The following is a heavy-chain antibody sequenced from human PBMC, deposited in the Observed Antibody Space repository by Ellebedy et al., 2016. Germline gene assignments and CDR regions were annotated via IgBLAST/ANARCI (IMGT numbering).Heavy chain of an antibody. Sequence: GESLKISXKGSGYSFTSYWIGWVRQMPGKGLEWMGIIYPGDSDTRYSPSFQVQVTISADKSISTAYLQWSSLKASDTAMYYCARVDILTGYYSLWDYWGQGTLVTVSS. D-gene: IGHD3-9*01. CDR3: ARVDILTGYYSLWDY. CDR2: IYPGDSDT. V-gene: IGHV5-51*01. J-gene: IGHJ4*02. CDR1: GYSFTSYW.